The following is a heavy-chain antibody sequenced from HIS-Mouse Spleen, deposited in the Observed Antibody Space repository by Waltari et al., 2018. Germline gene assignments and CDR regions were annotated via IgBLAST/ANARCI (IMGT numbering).Heavy chain of an antibody. Sequence: QVQLQESGPGLVKPSETLSLTCTVSGGSIRNYHWSWIRQPPGKGLECIGYIYYSGSTNYNPSLKSRVTISVDTSKNQFSLKLSSVTAADTAVYYCARGGLLAATYYFDYWGQGTLVTVSS. V-gene: IGHV4-59*08. J-gene: IGHJ4*02. CDR1: GGSIRNYH. D-gene: IGHD2-15*01. CDR2: IYYSGST. CDR3: ARGGLLAATYYFDY.